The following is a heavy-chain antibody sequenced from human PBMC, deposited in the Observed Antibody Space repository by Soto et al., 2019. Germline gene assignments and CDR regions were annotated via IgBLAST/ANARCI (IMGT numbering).Heavy chain of an antibody. J-gene: IGHJ4*02. CDR3: ARVLGDDLLTGYSDVDTALGVFDF. Sequence: TSETLSLTCTVSGGSINSGNYFWSWIRQPPGKGLEWIGYMYHSGNTYYNPSLKSRVIISVDTSKNQFSLILSSVTAADTAVYYCARVLGDDLLTGYSDVDTALGVFDFWGRGTLVTVSS. V-gene: IGHV4-30-4*01. CDR2: MYHSGNT. CDR1: GGSINSGNYF. D-gene: IGHD3-9*01.